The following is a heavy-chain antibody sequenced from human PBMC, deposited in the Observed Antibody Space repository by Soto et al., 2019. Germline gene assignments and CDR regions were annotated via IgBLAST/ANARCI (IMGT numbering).Heavy chain of an antibody. CDR1: GFTITSYW. CDR3: ARAWNGIGDY. CDR2: INSDGSTT. D-gene: IGHD1-1*01. J-gene: IGHJ4*02. Sequence: EVQLVESGGGLVQPGGSLRLSCAASGFTITSYWMHWVRQAPGKGLVWVSRINSDGSTTNYADSVKGRFTISRDNAKNTRYLQMNSLRAEDTAMYYCARAWNGIGDYWGQGTLVTVSS. V-gene: IGHV3-74*01.